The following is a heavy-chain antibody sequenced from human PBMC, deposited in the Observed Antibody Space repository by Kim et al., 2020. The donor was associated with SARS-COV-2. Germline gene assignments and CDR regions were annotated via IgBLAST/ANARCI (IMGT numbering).Heavy chain of an antibody. CDR3: ASGAYGDYGNWYL. V-gene: IGHV3-21*01. D-gene: IGHD4-17*01. CDR1: GFTFSSYS. Sequence: GGSLRLSCAASGFTFSSYSMNWVRQAPGKGLEWVSSISSSSSYIYYADSLKGRFTISRDNAKNSLSLQMNSLRAEDTAVYYCASGAYGDYGNWYLWGQGTLLTVSS. J-gene: IGHJ4*01. CDR2: ISSSSSYI.